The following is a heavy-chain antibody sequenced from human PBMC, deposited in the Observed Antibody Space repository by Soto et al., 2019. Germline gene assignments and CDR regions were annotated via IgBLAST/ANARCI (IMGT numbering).Heavy chain of an antibody. CDR1: GGSFSGYY. Sequence: PSETLSLTCAVYGGSFSGYYWSWIRQPPGKGLEWIGEINHSGSTNYNPSLKSRVTISVDTSKNQFSLKLSSVTAADTAVYYCARGGAVAAATNYYYYYMDVWGKGTTVTVSS. D-gene: IGHD6-13*01. J-gene: IGHJ6*03. CDR3: ARGGAVAAATNYYYYYMDV. CDR2: INHSGST. V-gene: IGHV4-34*01.